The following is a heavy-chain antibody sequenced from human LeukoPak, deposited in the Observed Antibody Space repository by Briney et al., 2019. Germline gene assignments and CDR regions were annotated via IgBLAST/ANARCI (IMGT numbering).Heavy chain of an antibody. CDR3: AKRGVVIRVILVGFHKEAYYFDS. V-gene: IGHV3-23*01. CDR1: EITLSSYG. CDR2: ISFSAGTT. Sequence: GGSLRLSCAASEITLSSYGVSWVRQAPGKGLEWLSAISFSAGTTYYADSVKGRFTISRDNPKNTLYLQMNSLRAEDTAVYFCAKRGVVIRVILVGFHKEAYYFDSWGQGALVTVSS. D-gene: IGHD3-22*01. J-gene: IGHJ4*02.